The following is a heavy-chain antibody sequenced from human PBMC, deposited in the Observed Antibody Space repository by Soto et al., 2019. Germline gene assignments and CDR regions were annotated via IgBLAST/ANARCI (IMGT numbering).Heavy chain of an antibody. V-gene: IGHV4-39*01. CDR2: IYYSGST. D-gene: IGHD4-17*01. CDR3: ARRFGDYGDYEGYFDY. Sequence: KPSETLSLTCTVSGGSISSSSYYWGWIRQPPGKGLEWIGSIYYSGSTYYNPSLKSRVTISVDTSKNQFSLKLSSVTAADTAVYYCARRFGDYGDYEGYFDYWGQGTLVTVSS. J-gene: IGHJ4*02. CDR1: GGSISSSSYY.